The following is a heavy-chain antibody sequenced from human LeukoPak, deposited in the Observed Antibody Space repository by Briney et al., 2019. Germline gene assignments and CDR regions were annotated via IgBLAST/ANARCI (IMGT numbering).Heavy chain of an antibody. CDR1: GGTFSSYA. J-gene: IGHJ4*02. Sequence: ASVKVSCKASGGTFSSYAISWVRQAPGQGLEWMGWINPNSGGTNYAQKFQGRVTMTRDTSISTAYMELSRLRSDDTAVYYCARSGTVGDDSSGHYLGYWGQGTLVTVSS. V-gene: IGHV1-2*02. CDR2: INPNSGGT. CDR3: ARSGTVGDDSSGHYLGY. D-gene: IGHD3-22*01.